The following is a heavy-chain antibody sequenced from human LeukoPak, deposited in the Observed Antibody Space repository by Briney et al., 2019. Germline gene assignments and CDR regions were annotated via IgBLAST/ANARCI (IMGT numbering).Heavy chain of an antibody. D-gene: IGHD3-3*02. CDR1: GGSISSGDYY. CDR2: IYYSGST. Sequence: SETLSLTCTLSGGSISSGDYYWSWIRQPPGKGLEWIGYIYYSGSTYYNPSLKSRVTISVDTSKNQFSLKLSSVTAADTAVYYCARDPLTIRGSYFDLWGRGTLVTVSS. J-gene: IGHJ2*01. CDR3: ARDPLTIRGSYFDL. V-gene: IGHV4-30-4*08.